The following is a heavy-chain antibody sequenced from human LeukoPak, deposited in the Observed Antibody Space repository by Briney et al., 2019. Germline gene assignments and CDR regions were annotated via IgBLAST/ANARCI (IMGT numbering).Heavy chain of an antibody. J-gene: IGHJ4*02. V-gene: IGHV1-2*02. D-gene: IGHD2-2*01. CDR3: ARDLEPAASAAPYYFDY. CDR2: INPNSGGT. CDR1: GYTFTGYY. Sequence: ASVKVSCKASGYTFTGYYMHWVRQAPGQGLEWMGWINPNSGGTNYAQKFQGRVTMTRDTSISTAYMELSRLRSDDTAVYYCARDLEPAASAAPYYFDYWGQGTLVTVSS.